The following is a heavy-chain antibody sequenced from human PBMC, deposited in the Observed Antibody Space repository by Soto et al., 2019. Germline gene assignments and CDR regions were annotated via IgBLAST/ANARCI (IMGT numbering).Heavy chain of an antibody. D-gene: IGHD3-3*01. CDR2: IIPILGTA. J-gene: IGHJ4*02. V-gene: IGHV1-69*01. Sequence: QVQLVQSGAEVKKPGSSVKVSCKASGGTFSSYAISWVRQAPGQGLERMGGIIPILGTANYAQKFQGRVTITADESTSTAYMELSSLRSEDTAVYYCARGKSGYDFWSGYHYFDYWGQGTLVTVSS. CDR3: ARGKSGYDFWSGYHYFDY. CDR1: GGTFSSYA.